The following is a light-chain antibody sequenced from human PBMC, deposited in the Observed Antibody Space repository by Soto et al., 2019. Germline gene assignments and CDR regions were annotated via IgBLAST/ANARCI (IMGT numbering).Light chain of an antibody. CDR3: QQYDTSSWT. CDR1: QSIGNW. V-gene: IGKV1-5*03. CDR2: KVS. J-gene: IGKJ1*01. Sequence: DIQMTQSPATLSASVGDRVTITCRASQSIGNWLAWYQQKPGRAPQLLIYKVSNLQSGVPSRFSGGGSGTEFTLTISSLQPDDFAIYYCQQYDTSSWTFGQGTKVEIK.